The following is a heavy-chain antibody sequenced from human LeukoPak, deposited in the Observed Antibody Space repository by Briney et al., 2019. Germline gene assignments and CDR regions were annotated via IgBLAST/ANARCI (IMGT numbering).Heavy chain of an antibody. CDR2: IYTSGST. CDR1: GGSISSGSYY. CDR3: AREGEWLAYFDY. J-gene: IGHJ4*02. V-gene: IGHV4-61*09. D-gene: IGHD6-19*01. Sequence: SETLSLTCTVSGGSISSGSYYWSWIRQPAGKGLEWIGHIYTSGSTNYNPSLKSRVTMSVDTSKNQFSLKLSSVTAADTAVYYCAREGEWLAYFDYWGQGILVTVSS.